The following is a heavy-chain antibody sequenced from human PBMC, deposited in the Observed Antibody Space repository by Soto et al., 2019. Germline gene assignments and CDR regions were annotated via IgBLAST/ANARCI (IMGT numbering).Heavy chain of an antibody. CDR1: GFTFSRYA. CDR2: LSGSGSGS. CDR3: AKAPISLDGSGYYFTSFDC. V-gene: IGHV3-23*01. D-gene: IGHD3-22*01. J-gene: IGHJ4*01. Sequence: DVQLLESGGALVQLGGSLRLSCAASGFTFSRYAMNWVRQAPGKGLEWVSTLSGSGSGSYYPDSLRGRFTISRDNSKNTLYMQMNNLRAEDTAVYYCAKAPISLDGSGYYFTSFDCWGHGTRVTVSS.